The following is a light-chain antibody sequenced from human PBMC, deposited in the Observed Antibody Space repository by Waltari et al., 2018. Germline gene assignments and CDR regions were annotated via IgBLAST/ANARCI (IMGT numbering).Light chain of an antibody. V-gene: IGLV1-40*01. J-gene: IGLJ2*01. CDR2: SNR. Sequence: QSVLTQPASMSGAPGQRVTIPCTGSSSNIRAGHDVHWYQCRPGAAPRLLIYSNRQRPSGVPGRFSGSRSGSSASLVITGLQTEDEATYYCQSYVSTHVIFGGGTLLTVL. CDR1: SSNIRAGHD. CDR3: QSYVSTHVI.